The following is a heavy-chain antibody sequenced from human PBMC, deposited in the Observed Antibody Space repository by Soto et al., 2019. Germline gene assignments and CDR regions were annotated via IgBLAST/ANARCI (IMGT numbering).Heavy chain of an antibody. J-gene: IGHJ4*02. D-gene: IGHD3-16*02. CDR2: SNHSGST. V-gene: IGHV4-34*01. Sequence: QVQLQQWGAGLLKPSETLSLTCAVYGGSFSGYYWSWIRQPPVKGLEWIAESNHSGSTNYTPSLKSRVTISVDTSKNTLSLKMSSVTAADTAVYYCARGLYDYIWGSYRPFPDYWGQGTLVTVSS. CDR1: GGSFSGYY. CDR3: ARGLYDYIWGSYRPFPDY.